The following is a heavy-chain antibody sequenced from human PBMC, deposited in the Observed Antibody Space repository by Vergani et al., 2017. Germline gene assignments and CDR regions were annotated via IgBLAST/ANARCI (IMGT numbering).Heavy chain of an antibody. V-gene: IGHV3-30*18. J-gene: IGHJ6*02. CDR3: AKATVTTDYYYYGMDV. CDR1: GFTFSSYG. D-gene: IGHD4-11*01. Sequence: QVQLVESGGGVVQPGRSLRLSCAASGFTFSSYGMHWVHQAPGKGLEWVAVISYDGSNKYYADSVKGRFTISRDNSKNTRYLQMNSLRAEETAVYYCAKATVTTDYYYYGMDVWGQGTTVTVSS. CDR2: ISYDGSNK.